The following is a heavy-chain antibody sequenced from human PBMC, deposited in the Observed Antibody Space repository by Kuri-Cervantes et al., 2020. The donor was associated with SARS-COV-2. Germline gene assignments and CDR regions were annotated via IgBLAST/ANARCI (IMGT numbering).Heavy chain of an antibody. CDR2: FGPEDGET. V-gene: IGHV1-24*01. CDR3: ARATHYDSSGYYYSFDY. D-gene: IGHD3-22*01. CDR1: AYTLTELS. J-gene: IGHJ4*02. Sequence: ASVKVSCKVSAYTLTELSMHWVRQAPGKGLEWMGGFGPEDGETIYAQKFQGRVTITRNTSISTAYMELSSLRSEDTAVYYCARATHYDSSGYYYSFDYRGQGTLVTVSS.